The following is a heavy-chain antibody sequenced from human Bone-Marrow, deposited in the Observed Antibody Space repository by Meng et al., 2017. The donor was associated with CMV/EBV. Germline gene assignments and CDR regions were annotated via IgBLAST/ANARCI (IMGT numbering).Heavy chain of an antibody. Sequence: SETLSLTCTVSGGSISSYYWSWIRQPPGKGLEWIGYIYYSGSTNYNPSLKSRVTISVDTSKNQFSLKLSSVTAADTAVYYCARETYYYDSSGYYEYYYYGMDVWGQGTTVTVSS. CDR2: IYYSGST. CDR3: ARETYYYDSSGYYEYYYYGMDV. D-gene: IGHD3-22*01. V-gene: IGHV4-59*01. CDR1: GGSISSYY. J-gene: IGHJ6*02.